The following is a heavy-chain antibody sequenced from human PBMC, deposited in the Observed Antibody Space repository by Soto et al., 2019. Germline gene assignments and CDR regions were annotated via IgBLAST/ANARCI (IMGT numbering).Heavy chain of an antibody. D-gene: IGHD6-19*01. Sequence: QITLKESGPTLVKPTQTLTLTCTFSGFSLSTSGVGVVWIRQPPGKALEWLGIIYWDDDKPYRPSLKSRLTITKNTAKNQAVRTLANMDPVDPGASYSAHNFVAGTSWFDPRGQGNLVTVSS. CDR2: IYWDDDK. J-gene: IGHJ5*02. CDR3: AHNFVAGTSWFDP. V-gene: IGHV2-5*02. CDR1: GFSLSTSGVG.